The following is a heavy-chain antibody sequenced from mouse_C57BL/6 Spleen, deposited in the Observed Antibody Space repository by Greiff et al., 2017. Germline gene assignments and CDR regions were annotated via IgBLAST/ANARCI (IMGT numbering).Heavy chain of an antibody. D-gene: IGHD1-1*01. CDR2: IYPGDGDT. Sequence: QVQLQQSGPELVKPGASVKISCKASGYAFSSSWMNWVKQRPGKGLEWIGRIYPGDGDTNYNGRFKGKATLTADKSSSTAYMQLSSLTSDDSAVYFCATTVVARRNAMDYWGQGTSVTVSS. V-gene: IGHV1-82*01. CDR1: GYAFSSSW. J-gene: IGHJ4*01. CDR3: ATTVVARRNAMDY.